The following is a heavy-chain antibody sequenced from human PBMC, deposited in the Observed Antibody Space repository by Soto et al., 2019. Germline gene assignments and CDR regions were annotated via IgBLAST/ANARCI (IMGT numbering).Heavy chain of an antibody. D-gene: IGHD6-19*01. CDR3: ARKAVAAPFDY. CDR1: GGSFSGYY. V-gene: IGHV4-34*01. J-gene: IGHJ4*02. Sequence: SETLSLTCAVYGGSFSGYYWSWIRQPPGKGLEWIGEINHSGSTNYNPSLKSRATISVDTSKNQFSLKLSSVTAADTAVYYCARKAVAAPFDYWGQGTLVTVSS. CDR2: INHSGST.